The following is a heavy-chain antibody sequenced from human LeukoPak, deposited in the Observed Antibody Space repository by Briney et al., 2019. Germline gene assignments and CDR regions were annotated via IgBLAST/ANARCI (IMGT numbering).Heavy chain of an antibody. CDR3: ARLSGGAGYSY. CDR2: ISSNGGGT. J-gene: IGHJ4*02. V-gene: IGHV3-64*01. CDR1: GFTCSSYA. D-gene: IGHD2-15*01. Sequence: GGSLRLSCAASGFTCSSYAMHWVRQAPGKGLEYVSAISSNGGGTYYANSVKGRFTISRDNSKNTLYLQMGSLRAEDMAVYYCARLSGGAGYSYWGQGTLVTVSS.